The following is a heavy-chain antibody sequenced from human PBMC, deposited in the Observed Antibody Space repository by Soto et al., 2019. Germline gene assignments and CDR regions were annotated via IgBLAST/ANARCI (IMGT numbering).Heavy chain of an antibody. CDR2: INPNSGGT. D-gene: IGHD3-3*01. V-gene: IGHV1-2*02. CDR3: ARSARDFWSGYSPHVGAFDI. Sequence: QVQLVQSGAEVKKPGASVKVSCKASGYTFTGYYMHWVRQAPGQGLEWMGWINPNSGGTNYAQKLQGRVTMTRDTSISTAYMELSRLRSDDTAVYYCARSARDFWSGYSPHVGAFDIWGQGTMVTVSS. J-gene: IGHJ3*02. CDR1: GYTFTGYY.